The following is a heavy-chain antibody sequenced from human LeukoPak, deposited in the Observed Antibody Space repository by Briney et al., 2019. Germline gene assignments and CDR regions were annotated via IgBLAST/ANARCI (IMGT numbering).Heavy chain of an antibody. Sequence: GASVKVSCKASGGTFSSYAISWVRQAPGQGLEWMGRIIPILGIANYAQKFQGRVTITAGKSTSTAYMELSSLRSEDTAVYYCARVPNEYCGGDCYYDYWGQGTLVTVSS. CDR1: GGTFSSYA. CDR2: IIPILGIA. J-gene: IGHJ4*02. D-gene: IGHD2-21*02. CDR3: ARVPNEYCGGDCYYDY. V-gene: IGHV1-69*04.